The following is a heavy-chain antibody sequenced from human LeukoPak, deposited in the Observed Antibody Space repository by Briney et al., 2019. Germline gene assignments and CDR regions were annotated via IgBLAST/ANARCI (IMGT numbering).Heavy chain of an antibody. CDR2: IWYDGSNK. Sequence: GSLRLSCAASGFTFSSYGMHWVRQAPGKGLEWVAVIWYDGSNKYYADSVKGRFTISRDNSKNTLYLQMNSLRAEDTAVYYCAKSPDGYNFWFDPWGQGTLVTVSS. V-gene: IGHV3-33*06. J-gene: IGHJ5*02. CDR3: AKSPDGYNFWFDP. CDR1: GFTFSSYG. D-gene: IGHD5-24*01.